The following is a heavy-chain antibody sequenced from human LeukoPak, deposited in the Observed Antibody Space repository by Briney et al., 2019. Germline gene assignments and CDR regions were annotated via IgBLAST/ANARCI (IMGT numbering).Heavy chain of an antibody. J-gene: IGHJ6*02. Sequence: GASVKVSCKASGYTFTSYDINWVRQATGQGLEWMGWMNPNSGNTGYAQKFQGRVTMTRNTSISTAYMELSSLRSEDTAVYYCARVKLRYYDSSGYDYYYHYGRHVWPQETTVSV. V-gene: IGHV1-8*01. CDR1: GYTFTSYD. CDR3: ARVKLRYYDSSGYDYYYHYGRHV. CDR2: MNPNSGNT. D-gene: IGHD3-22*01.